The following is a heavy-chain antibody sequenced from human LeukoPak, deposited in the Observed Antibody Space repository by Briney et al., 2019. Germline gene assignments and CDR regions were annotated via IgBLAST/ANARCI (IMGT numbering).Heavy chain of an antibody. CDR1: GGTFISYA. J-gene: IGHJ6*02. CDR2: IIPIFGTA. Sequence: GASVKVSCTASGGTFISYAISWVRQAPGQGLEWMGGIIPIFGTANYAQKFQGRVTITADESTSTAYMELSSLRSEDTAVYYCARAPLWSGYSDYYYGMDVWGQGTTVTVSS. V-gene: IGHV1-69*13. D-gene: IGHD3-3*01. CDR3: ARAPLWSGYSDYYYGMDV.